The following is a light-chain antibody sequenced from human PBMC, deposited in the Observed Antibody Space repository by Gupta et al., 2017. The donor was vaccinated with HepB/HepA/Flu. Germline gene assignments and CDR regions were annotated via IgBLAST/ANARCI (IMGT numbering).Light chain of an antibody. CDR1: SSDVGGYNY. CDR3: CADAGSGDVV. V-gene: IGLV2-11*01. Sequence: QSALTQPRSVSGPPGQSVPISCPGTSSDVGGYNYVSLHQQHPAKSHNLMIYDVSRRTAGVPGRFSGSKSGNTASLTISVPKAEEEADYYGCADAGSGDVVFGGGTKLTVL. J-gene: IGLJ2*01. CDR2: DVS.